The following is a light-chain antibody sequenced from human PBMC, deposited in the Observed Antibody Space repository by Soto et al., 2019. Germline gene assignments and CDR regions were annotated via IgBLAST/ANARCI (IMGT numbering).Light chain of an antibody. J-gene: IGKJ5*01. Sequence: EIVMTQSPATLSVSPGERATLSCRASQRVANHLAWYQHKPGQSPRLLIYDASTRATGIPARFSGSGSGTEFTLTISSLQSEDFAVYHCQQYDNWPPSTFGQGTRLEIK. CDR2: DAS. CDR1: QRVANH. CDR3: QQYDNWPPST. V-gene: IGKV3-15*01.